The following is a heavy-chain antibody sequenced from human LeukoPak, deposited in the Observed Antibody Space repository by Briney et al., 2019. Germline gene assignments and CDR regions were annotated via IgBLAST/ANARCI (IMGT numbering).Heavy chain of an antibody. Sequence: SETLSLTCAVYGGSFSGYYWSWIRQPAGKGLEWIGRIYTSGSTNYNPSLKSRVTMSVDTSKNQFSLKLSSVTAADTAVYYCARVNRFVNWFDPWGQGTLVTVSS. CDR2: IYTSGST. CDR3: ARVNRFVNWFDP. CDR1: GGSFSGYY. V-gene: IGHV4-59*10. J-gene: IGHJ5*02. D-gene: IGHD3-3*01.